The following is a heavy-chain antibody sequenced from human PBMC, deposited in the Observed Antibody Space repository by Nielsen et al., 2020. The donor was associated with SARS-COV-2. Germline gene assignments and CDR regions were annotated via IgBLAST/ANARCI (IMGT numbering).Heavy chain of an antibody. Sequence: GESLKISCQGSGYSFTSYWIAWVHQMPGKGLEWMGIIYPGDSDTRYSPSFQGQVTISADKSISTAYLQWSSLKASDTAIYYCARGYSSSWYLGFDFDYWGQGTLVTVSS. D-gene: IGHD6-13*01. CDR2: IYPGDSDT. CDR3: ARGYSSSWYLGFDFDY. V-gene: IGHV5-51*07. J-gene: IGHJ4*02. CDR1: GYSFTSYW.